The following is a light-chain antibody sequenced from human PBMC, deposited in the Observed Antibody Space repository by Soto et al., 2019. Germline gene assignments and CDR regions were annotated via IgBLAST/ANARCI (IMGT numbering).Light chain of an antibody. CDR1: RNVLHSSSNKNY. Sequence: DIVMTQSPDSLAVSLGERATINCKSSRNVLHSSSNKNYLAWYQQKPGQPPKLLIYWASTRESGVPDRFSGSGSGTDFTLSISSLQAEDVAVYYCQQYYSAPYTFGQGTQLEI. J-gene: IGKJ2*01. V-gene: IGKV4-1*01. CDR2: WAS. CDR3: QQYYSAPYT.